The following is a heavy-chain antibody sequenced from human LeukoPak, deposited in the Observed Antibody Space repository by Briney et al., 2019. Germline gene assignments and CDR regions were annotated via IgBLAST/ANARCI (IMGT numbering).Heavy chain of an antibody. V-gene: IGHV3-23*01. CDR1: GLTFSTYA. CDR2: ISGSGGST. CDR3: ARGKYGGYFIDY. J-gene: IGHJ4*02. Sequence: GGSLRLSCAASGLTFSTYAMSWVRQAPGKGLEWVSAISGSGGSTYYADSVKGRFTISRDNAKNTVYLQMNSLRAEDTAVYYCARGKYGGYFIDYWGQGTLVTVSS. D-gene: IGHD5-12*01.